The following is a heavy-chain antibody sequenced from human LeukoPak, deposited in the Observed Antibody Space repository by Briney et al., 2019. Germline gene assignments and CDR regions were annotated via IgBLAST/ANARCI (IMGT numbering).Heavy chain of an antibody. CDR1: GYTFTSYG. J-gene: IGHJ4*02. CDR3: ARDHVNEAYSSGSFDY. D-gene: IGHD6-19*01. Sequence: GASVKVSCKASGYTFTSYGISWVRPAPGQGLEWMGWISAYNGNTNYAQKLQGRVTMTTDTSTSTAYMELRSLRSDDTAVYYCARDHVNEAYSSGSFDYWGQGTLVTVSS. CDR2: ISAYNGNT. V-gene: IGHV1-18*01.